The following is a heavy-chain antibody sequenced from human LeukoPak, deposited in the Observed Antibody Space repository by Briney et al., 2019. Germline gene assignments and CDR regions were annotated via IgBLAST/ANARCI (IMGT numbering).Heavy chain of an antibody. Sequence: ASVKVSCKTSGYIFIGYYMHWVRQAPGQGLEWMGRINPNSGGTNYEQKFQGRVTMTRDTSIRTAYMELSRLRSDDTAVYYCARSFSSTDYDSSAYYSWGQGSLVTVSS. CDR2: INPNSGGT. V-gene: IGHV1-2*06. D-gene: IGHD3-22*01. CDR3: ARSFSSTDYDSSAYYS. CDR1: GYIFIGYY. J-gene: IGHJ4*02.